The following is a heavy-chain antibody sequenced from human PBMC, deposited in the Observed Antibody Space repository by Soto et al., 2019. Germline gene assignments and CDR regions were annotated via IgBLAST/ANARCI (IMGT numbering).Heavy chain of an antibody. CDR3: ARHSNHDFWSGYIDY. D-gene: IGHD3-3*01. V-gene: IGHV4-59*08. Sequence: SETLSLTCTVSGGSISSYYWSWIRQPPGKGLEWIGYIYYSGSTNYNPSLKSRVTISVDTSKNQFSLKLSSVTAADTAVYYCARHSNHDFWSGYIDYWGQGTLVTVS. CDR1: GGSISSYY. J-gene: IGHJ4*02. CDR2: IYYSGST.